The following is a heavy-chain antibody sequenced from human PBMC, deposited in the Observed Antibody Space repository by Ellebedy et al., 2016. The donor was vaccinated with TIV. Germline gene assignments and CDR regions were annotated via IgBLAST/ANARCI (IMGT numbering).Heavy chain of an antibody. J-gene: IGHJ4*02. CDR1: GYTFTNHG. D-gene: IGHD3-10*01. V-gene: IGHV1-18*01. Sequence: AASVKVSCKGSGYTFTNHGITWVRQAPGQGLEWMGWVSAYNGDIKYAQKFQDRVTMTTDTSTSSGYMELRSLRSDDTAEYFCATGRSMIRGFDYWGQGTLVTVSS. CDR2: VSAYNGDI. CDR3: ATGRSMIRGFDY.